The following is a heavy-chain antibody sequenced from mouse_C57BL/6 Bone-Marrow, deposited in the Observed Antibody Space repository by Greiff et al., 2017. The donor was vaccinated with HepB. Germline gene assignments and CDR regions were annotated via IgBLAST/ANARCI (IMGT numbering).Heavy chain of an antibody. D-gene: IGHD2-5*01. Sequence: VQLQESGPGLVAPSQRLSITCTVSGFSLTSYGVHWVRQPPGKGLEWLVVIWSDGSTTYNSALKSRLSISKDNSKSQVFLKMNSLQTDDTAMYYCARQVPAYYSNYGAMDYWGQGTSVTVSS. J-gene: IGHJ4*01. V-gene: IGHV2-6-1*01. CDR1: GFSLTSYG. CDR3: ARQVPAYYSNYGAMDY. CDR2: IWSDGST.